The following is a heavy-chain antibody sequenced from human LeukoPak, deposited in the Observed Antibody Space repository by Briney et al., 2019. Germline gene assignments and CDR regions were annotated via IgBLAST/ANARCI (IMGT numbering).Heavy chain of an antibody. D-gene: IGHD1-7*01. CDR3: ARGQLELRGDYYGMDV. V-gene: IGHV4-59*01. CDR1: GGSISSYY. J-gene: IGHJ6*02. Sequence: SETLSLTCTVSGGSISSYYWSWIRQPPGKGLEWIGYIYYSGSTNYNPSLKSRVTISVDTSKNQFSLKLSSVTAADTAVYYCARGQLELRGDYYGMDVWGQGTTVTVSS. CDR2: IYYSGST.